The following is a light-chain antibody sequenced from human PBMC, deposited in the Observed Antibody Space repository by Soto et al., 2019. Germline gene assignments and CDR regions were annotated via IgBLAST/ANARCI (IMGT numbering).Light chain of an antibody. J-gene: IGLJ3*02. CDR3: ISHAGIPLWV. Sequence: QAVVTQPPSASWSPGQSVTISCTGTSRDVGGYNFVSWYQHHPGKAPKLLIYEVTKRPSGVPDRFSGSKSGNTDSLTVSGLQVDDDADYYCISHAGIPLWVFGGGTKLTVL. CDR2: EVT. CDR1: SRDVGGYNF. V-gene: IGLV2-8*01.